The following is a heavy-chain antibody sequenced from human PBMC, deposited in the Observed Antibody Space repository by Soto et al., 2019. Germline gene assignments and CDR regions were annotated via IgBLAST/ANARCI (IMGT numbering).Heavy chain of an antibody. V-gene: IGHV4-34*01. CDR2: INHSGST. D-gene: IGHD6-13*01. CDR3: ARGRGSSSWYRY. Sequence: QVQLQQWGAGLLKPSETLSLTCAVYGGSFSGYYWSWIRQPPGKGLEWIGEINHSGSTNYNPSLKSRVTISVDTSKNQFSLKLSSVTAADTAVYYCARGRGSSSWYRYWGQGTLVTVGS. J-gene: IGHJ4*02. CDR1: GGSFSGYY.